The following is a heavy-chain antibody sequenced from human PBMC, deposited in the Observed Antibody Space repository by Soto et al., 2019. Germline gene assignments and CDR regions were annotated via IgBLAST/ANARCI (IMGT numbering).Heavy chain of an antibody. V-gene: IGHV3-30-3*01. CDR3: ATYHSSSGYALDI. D-gene: IGHD3-22*01. J-gene: IGHJ3*02. CDR1: GFTISSYA. Sequence: GGTLRLSCTASGFTISSYAMHWVRQAPGKGLEWVAVISYDGSNKYYADSVKGRFTISRDNSKNTLYLQMNSLRAEDTAVYYWATYHSSSGYALDIWGPGTMVTASS. CDR2: ISYDGSNK.